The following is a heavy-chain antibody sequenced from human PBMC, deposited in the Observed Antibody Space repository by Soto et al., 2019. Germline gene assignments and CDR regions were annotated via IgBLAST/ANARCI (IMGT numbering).Heavy chain of an antibody. V-gene: IGHV4-4*02. Sequence: PSETLSLTCAVSGGAISSSKWWSWVRQPPGKGLEWIGEIYQSGSTNYNPSLESRVTISVDTSKNQFSLRLSSVTAADTAVYYCARLTGDRRIDYWGQGTLVTVSS. D-gene: IGHD7-27*01. CDR3: ARLTGDRRIDY. J-gene: IGHJ4*02. CDR1: GGAISSSKW. CDR2: IYQSGST.